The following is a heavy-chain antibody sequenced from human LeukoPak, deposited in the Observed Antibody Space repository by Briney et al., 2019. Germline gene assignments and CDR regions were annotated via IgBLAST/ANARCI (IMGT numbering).Heavy chain of an antibody. CDR3: ARHEVVVVPAAMDY. D-gene: IGHD2-2*01. V-gene: IGHV4-4*02. J-gene: IGHJ4*02. CDR2: IYHSGST. CDR1: GGSISSSNW. Sequence: SGTLSLTCAVSGGSISSSNWWSWVRQPPGKGLEWIGEIYHSGSTNYNPSLKSRVTISVDTSKNQFSLKLSSVTAADTAVYYCARHEVVVVPAAMDYWGQGTLVTVSS.